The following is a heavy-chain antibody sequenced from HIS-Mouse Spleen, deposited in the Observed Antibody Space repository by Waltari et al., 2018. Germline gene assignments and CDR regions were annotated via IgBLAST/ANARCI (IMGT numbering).Heavy chain of an antibody. CDR3: ASYSSRTDAFDI. CDR2: IYSGGST. Sequence: EVQLVESGGGLVQPGGSLRLSCAASGFTVSSHYLSWVRQAPGKGLEWVSGIYSGGSTYYADSVKGRFTISRDNSKNTLYLQMNSLRAEDTAVYYCASYSSRTDAFDIWGQGTMVTVSS. J-gene: IGHJ3*02. CDR1: GFTVSSHY. V-gene: IGHV3-66*01. D-gene: IGHD6-13*01.